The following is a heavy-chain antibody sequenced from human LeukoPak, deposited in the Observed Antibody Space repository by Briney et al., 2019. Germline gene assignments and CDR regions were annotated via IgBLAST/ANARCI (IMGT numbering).Heavy chain of an antibody. CDR2: IYYSGST. CDR1: GGPISSYY. D-gene: IGHD2-15*01. J-gene: IGHJ6*03. V-gene: IGHV4-59*01. Sequence: SETLPLTCTVSGGPISSYYWSWIRQPPGKGLEWIGYIYYSGSTNYNPSLKSRVTISVDTSKNQFSLKLSSVTAADTAVYNCARGTYCSGGSCSRYYYMDVWGKGTTVTVSS. CDR3: ARGTYCSGGSCSRYYYMDV.